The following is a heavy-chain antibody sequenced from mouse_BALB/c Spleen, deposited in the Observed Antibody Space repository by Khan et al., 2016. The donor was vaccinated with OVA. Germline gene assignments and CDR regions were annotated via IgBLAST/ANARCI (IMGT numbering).Heavy chain of an antibody. CDR3: TRDGNYAHWYFDV. V-gene: IGHV5-6-4*01. J-gene: IGHJ1*01. Sequence: EVELVESGGGLVKPGGSLKLSCAASGFSFSTYTMSWVRQTPEKRLEWVATISSGSTYTYYPDSVRGRFTISRDNAKNTLYRQRSSLNSDDTAMYYCTRDGNYAHWYFDVWGAGTTVTVSS. CDR1: GFSFSTYT. CDR2: ISSGSTYT. D-gene: IGHD2-1*01.